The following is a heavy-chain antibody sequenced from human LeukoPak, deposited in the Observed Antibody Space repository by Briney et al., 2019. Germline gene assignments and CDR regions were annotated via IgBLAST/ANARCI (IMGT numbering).Heavy chain of an antibody. CDR2: IRYDGSNK. J-gene: IGHJ6*02. CDR1: GFTFSSYG. CDR3: ARDITMVRGVMGGPYGMDV. D-gene: IGHD3-10*01. Sequence: GGSLRLSCAASGFTFSSYGMHWVRQAPGKGLEWVAFIRYDGSNKYYADSVKGRFTTSRDNAKNSLYLQMNSLRAEDTAVYYCARDITMVRGVMGGPYGMDVWGQGTTVTVSS. V-gene: IGHV3-30*02.